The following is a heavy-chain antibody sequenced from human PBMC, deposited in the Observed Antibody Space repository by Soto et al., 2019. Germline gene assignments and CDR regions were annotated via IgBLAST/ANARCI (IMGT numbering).Heavy chain of an antibody. CDR1: GFTFDDYA. CDR2: ISWNSGNR. J-gene: IGHJ4*02. D-gene: IGHD6-19*01. V-gene: IGHV3-9*01. Sequence: DVQLVESGGGLVQPGRSLRLSCTASGFTFDDYAMHWARQAPGKGLEWVSGISWNSGNRGYADSVKGRFTISRDNAKNSLYLQMNSLGPEDTAVYYCAKDQVHLAVAATRVDYWGQGTLVTVSS. CDR3: AKDQVHLAVAATRVDY.